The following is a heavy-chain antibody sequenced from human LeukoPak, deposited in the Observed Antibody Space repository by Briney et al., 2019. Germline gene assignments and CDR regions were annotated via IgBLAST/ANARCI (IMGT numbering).Heavy chain of an antibody. CDR2: INHSGST. CDR3: ARQTGAGLFILP. Sequence: PSETLSLTCAVYGGSFSGYYWSWIRQPPWKGLEWIGEINHSGSTNYNPSLKSRVTISVDTSKNQFSLILTSVTAADTAVYYCARQTGAGLFILPGGQGTLVTVSS. D-gene: IGHD3-3*01. V-gene: IGHV4-34*01. CDR1: GGSFSGYY. J-gene: IGHJ4*02.